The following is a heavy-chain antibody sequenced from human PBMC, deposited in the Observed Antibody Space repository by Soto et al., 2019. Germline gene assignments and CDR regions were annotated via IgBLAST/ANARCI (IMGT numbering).Heavy chain of an antibody. J-gene: IGHJ3*02. CDR1: GGSIISYH. CDR2: IYPSGST. Sequence: PSAPLSVTCTVSGGSIISYHWSWIRQPGGKGLEWIGRIYPSGSTNYNPSLKSRVSMSVDTSKNEFSLNLNSVTAADTAVYYCARALHNYDTRGSLDAFDIWGQGTMVTVSS. CDR3: ARALHNYDTRGSLDAFDI. D-gene: IGHD3-22*01. V-gene: IGHV4-4*07.